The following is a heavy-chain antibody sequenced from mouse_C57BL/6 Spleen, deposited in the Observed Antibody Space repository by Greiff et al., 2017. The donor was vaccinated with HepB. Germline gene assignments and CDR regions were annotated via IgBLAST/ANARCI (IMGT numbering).Heavy chain of an antibody. Sequence: VQLQQSGAELARPGASVKLSCKASGYTFTSYGISWVKQRTGQGLEWIGEIYPRSGNTYYNEKFKGKATLTADKSSSTAYMELRSLTSEDSAVYFCARGGITTDGPLAYWGQGTLVTVSA. CDR3: ARGGITTDGPLAY. CDR2: IYPRSGNT. J-gene: IGHJ3*01. V-gene: IGHV1-81*01. D-gene: IGHD1-2*01. CDR1: GYTFTSYG.